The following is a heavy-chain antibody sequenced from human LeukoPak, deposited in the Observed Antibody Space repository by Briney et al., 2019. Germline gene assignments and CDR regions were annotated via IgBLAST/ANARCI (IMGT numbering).Heavy chain of an antibody. J-gene: IGHJ3*02. D-gene: IGHD3-22*01. CDR2: INPSGGST. V-gene: IGHV1-46*01. CDR1: GYTFTSYY. CDR3: ARTPIHYDSSGSTWGAFDI. Sequence: ASVKVSCKASGYTFTSYYMHWVRQAPGQGLEWMGIINPSGGSTSYAQKFQGRVTMTRDMSTSTVYMELSSLRSEDTAVYYCARTPIHYDSSGSTWGAFDIWGQGTMVTVSS.